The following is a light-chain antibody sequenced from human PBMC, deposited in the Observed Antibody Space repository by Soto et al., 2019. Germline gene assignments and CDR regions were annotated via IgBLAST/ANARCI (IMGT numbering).Light chain of an antibody. CDR1: QSLAYSDGNTY. CDR2: KVS. V-gene: IGKV2-30*01. Sequence: DVVMTQSPLSLPVTLGQPASISCRSSQSLAYSDGNTYLNWFQQRPGQSPRRLIYKVSNRDSGVPDRFSGSGSGTDFTLQISRVEAEDVGVYYCVQGRHWPPYTFGQGTKLEIK. J-gene: IGKJ2*01. CDR3: VQGRHWPPYT.